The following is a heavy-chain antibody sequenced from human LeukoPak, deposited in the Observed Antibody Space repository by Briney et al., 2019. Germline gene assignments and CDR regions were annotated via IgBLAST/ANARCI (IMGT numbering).Heavy chain of an antibody. CDR1: GFTFSSYS. V-gene: IGHV3-21*01. CDR3: ARGVASLRHSYYFDY. D-gene: IGHD3-16*01. CDR2: ISSSSSYI. J-gene: IGHJ4*02. Sequence: GGSLRLSCAASGFTFSSYSMNWVRQAPGKGLEWVSSISSSSSYIYYADSVKGRFTSSKDNAKNSLYLQMNSLRAEDTAVYYGARGVASLRHSYYFDYWGQGTLVTVSS.